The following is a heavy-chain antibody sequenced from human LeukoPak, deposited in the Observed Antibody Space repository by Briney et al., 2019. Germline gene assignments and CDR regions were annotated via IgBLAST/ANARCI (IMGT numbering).Heavy chain of an antibody. D-gene: IGHD1-26*01. CDR3: SKGGPPTGASPRPWDFNY. Sequence: PGGSLRLSCAASGFTFSSYSMNWVRQAPGKGLEWVSSISRSSSYIYYADSVKGRFTISRDNTKNSLYLQMNSLRAEDTAVYYCSKGGPPTGASPRPWDFNYWGQGTLVTVSS. CDR2: ISRSSSYI. V-gene: IGHV3-21*01. J-gene: IGHJ4*02. CDR1: GFTFSSYS.